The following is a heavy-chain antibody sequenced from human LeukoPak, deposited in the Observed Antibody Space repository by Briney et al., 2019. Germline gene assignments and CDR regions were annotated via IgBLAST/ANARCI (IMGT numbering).Heavy chain of an antibody. CDR3: AKDRGDSSGPTGY. J-gene: IGHJ4*02. Sequence: GGSLRLSCAASGFTFSSYAMNWVRQAPGKGLEWVSAISGSGGSTYYADSVKGRFTISRDNSKNALYLQMNSLRAEDTAVYYCAKDRGDSSGPTGYWGQGTMVTVSS. CDR2: ISGSGGST. D-gene: IGHD3-22*01. CDR1: GFTFSSYA. V-gene: IGHV3-23*01.